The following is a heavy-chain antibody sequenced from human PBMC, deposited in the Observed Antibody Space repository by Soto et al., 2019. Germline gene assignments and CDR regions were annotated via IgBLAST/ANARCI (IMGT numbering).Heavy chain of an antibody. CDR1: GACISSTSSGYW. V-gene: IGHV4-4*02. Sequence: QVQLQESGPGLVKPSGTRSLTCTVTGACISSTSSGYWWSWVRQPPGKGLEWIGEIYHSGSTNYTPSLKSRVTMSVDKSKYQFSLRLTSVTVADTAVYYCAKMVGATLVDYWGQGTLVTVSS. J-gene: IGHJ4*02. D-gene: IGHD1-26*01. CDR3: AKMVGATLVDY. CDR2: IYHSGST.